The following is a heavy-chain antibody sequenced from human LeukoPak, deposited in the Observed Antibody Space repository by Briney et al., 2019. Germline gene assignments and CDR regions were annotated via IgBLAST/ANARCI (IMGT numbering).Heavy chain of an antibody. V-gene: IGHV4-59*08. Sequence: SETLSLTCTVSGGSISNYYWSWIRQPPGKGLEWIGYIYYSGSTSYNPSLKSRVTISVDTSRNQFSLKLSSVTAADTAVYYCARVRTTRSGGPPYYFDYWGQGTLVTVSS. D-gene: IGHD2-15*01. J-gene: IGHJ4*02. CDR3: ARVRTTRSGGPPYYFDY. CDR2: IYYSGST. CDR1: GGSISNYY.